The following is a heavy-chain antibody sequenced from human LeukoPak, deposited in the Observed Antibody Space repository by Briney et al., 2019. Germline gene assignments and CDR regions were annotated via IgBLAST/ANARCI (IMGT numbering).Heavy chain of an antibody. J-gene: IGHJ3*02. D-gene: IGHD2-2*02. Sequence: SETLSLTCAVYGGSFSGYYWSWIRQPPGKGLEWIGSIYHSGSTYYNPSLKSRVTISVDTSKNQFSLKLSSVTAADTAVYYCAGYPTVVVVPAAITGDAFDIWGQGTMVTVSS. CDR2: IYHSGST. CDR3: AGYPTVVVVPAAITGDAFDI. V-gene: IGHV4-34*01. CDR1: GGSFSGYY.